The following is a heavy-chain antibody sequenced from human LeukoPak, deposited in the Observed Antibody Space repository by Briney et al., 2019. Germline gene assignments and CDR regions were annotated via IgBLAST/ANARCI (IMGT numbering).Heavy chain of an antibody. J-gene: IGHJ4*02. CDR2: ISYDGSNK. CDR3: AKEGR. CDR1: GFTFSSYG. Sequence: GRSLRLSCAASGFTFSSYGMHWVRQAPGKGLEWVAVISYDGSNKYYADSVKGRFTISRDNSKNTLYLQMNSLRAEDTAVYYCAKEGRWGQGTLVTVSS. V-gene: IGHV3-30*18.